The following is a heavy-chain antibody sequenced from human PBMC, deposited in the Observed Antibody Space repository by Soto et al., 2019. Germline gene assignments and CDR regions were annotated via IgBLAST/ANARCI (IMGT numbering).Heavy chain of an antibody. D-gene: IGHD3-16*01. CDR3: SGLFFSFGKASPIAGFHP. CDR2: FYFSGIT. V-gene: IGHV4-39*01. Sequence: SETLSLTCTVSGGSVSSNYYWGWIRLSPGKGLEWIGSFYFSGITYYNPSLKSRVIISVGTFKNQFSLTLSSVTAADTAVYYCSGLFFSFGKASPIAGFHPWGQGTLVTVSS. CDR1: GGSVSSNYY. J-gene: IGHJ5*02.